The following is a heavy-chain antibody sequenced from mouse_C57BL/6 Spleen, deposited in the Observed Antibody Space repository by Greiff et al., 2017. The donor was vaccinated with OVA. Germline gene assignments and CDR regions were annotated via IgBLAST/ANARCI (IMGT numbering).Heavy chain of an antibody. J-gene: IGHJ2*01. CDR2: IDPSDSYT. CDR1: GYTFTSYW. CDR3: ARSPGTDYFDY. V-gene: IGHV1-69*01. Sequence: VQLQQPGAELVMPGASVKLSCKASGYTFTSYWMHWVKQRPGQGLEWIGEIDPSDSYTNYNQKFKGKSTLTVDKSSSTAYMQLSSLTSEDSAVYYCARSPGTDYFDYWGQGTTLTVSS. D-gene: IGHD4-1*01.